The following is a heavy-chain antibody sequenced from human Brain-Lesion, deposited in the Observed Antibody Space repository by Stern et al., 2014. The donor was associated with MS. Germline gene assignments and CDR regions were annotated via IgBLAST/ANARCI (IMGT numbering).Heavy chain of an antibody. CDR2: FFYRGST. CDR1: GGSISSNSYY. CDR3: AKVWLGELPENPFDY. Sequence: QLVESGPGLVKPSETLSLTCTVSGGSISSNSYYWGWIRQPPGKGLEWIGSFFYRGSTSQTPSLKSRVTISKDTSKTQFSLNLTSVTAADTAVYFCAKVWLGELPENPFDYWGQGTLVTVSS. V-gene: IGHV4-39*01. D-gene: IGHD3-10*01. J-gene: IGHJ4*02.